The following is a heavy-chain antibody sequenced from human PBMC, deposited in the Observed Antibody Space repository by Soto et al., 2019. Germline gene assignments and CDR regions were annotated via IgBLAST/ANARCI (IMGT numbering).Heavy chain of an antibody. J-gene: IGHJ4*02. CDR2: IIPILGIA. D-gene: IGHD5-18*01. CDR1: GGTFSSYT. V-gene: IGHV1-69*08. Sequence: QVQLVQSGAEVKKPGSSVKVSCKASGGTFSSYTISWVRQAPGQGLEWMGRIIPILGIANYAQKFQGRVTITADKSTSTDYMELSSLRSEDTAVYYCARERGERWLQPYFDYWGQGTLVTVSS. CDR3: ARERGERWLQPYFDY.